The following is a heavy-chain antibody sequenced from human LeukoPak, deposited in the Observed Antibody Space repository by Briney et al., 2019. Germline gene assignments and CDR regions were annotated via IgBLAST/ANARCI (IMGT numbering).Heavy chain of an antibody. V-gene: IGHV3-33*01. CDR2: ICYDGSNT. D-gene: IGHD3-22*01. Sequence: GGSLRLSCAASGVTFSSYGMHWVRQAPGKGLEWVAVICYDGSNTYYADSVKGRFTISRENSKNTLYLQMKSLRAEDTAAYYCARGGNYASRLDYWGQGTLVTVSS. J-gene: IGHJ4*02. CDR1: GVTFSSYG. CDR3: ARGGNYASRLDY.